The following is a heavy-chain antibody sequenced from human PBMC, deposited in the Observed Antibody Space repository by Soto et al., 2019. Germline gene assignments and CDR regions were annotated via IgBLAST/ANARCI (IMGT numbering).Heavy chain of an antibody. Sequence: PSETLSLTCAVYGGSFSCYYWSWIRQPPGKGLEWIGEINHSGSTNYNPSLKSRVTISVDTSKNQFSLKLSSVTAADTAVYYCARAEQLGPFDYWGQGTLVTVSS. V-gene: IGHV4-34*01. CDR1: GGSFSCYY. J-gene: IGHJ4*02. CDR3: ARAEQLGPFDY. D-gene: IGHD6-6*01. CDR2: INHSGST.